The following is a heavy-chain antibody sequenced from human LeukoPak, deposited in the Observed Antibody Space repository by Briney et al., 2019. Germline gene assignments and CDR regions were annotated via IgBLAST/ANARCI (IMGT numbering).Heavy chain of an antibody. Sequence: SETLSLACTVSGVSISNYDWSWIRRPPAKGLEWIGYIDYSGSTNYNPSLRSRVTISVDTAKNQFSLKLSSMTAADTAVYYCARRGGSPLGAFDIWGQGTMVTVSS. V-gene: IGHV4-59*01. CDR3: ARRGGSPLGAFDI. D-gene: IGHD1-26*01. CDR2: IDYSGST. J-gene: IGHJ3*02. CDR1: GVSISNYD.